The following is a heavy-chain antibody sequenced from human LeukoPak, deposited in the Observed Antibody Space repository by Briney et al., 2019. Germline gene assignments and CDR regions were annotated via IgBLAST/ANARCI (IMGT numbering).Heavy chain of an antibody. V-gene: IGHV3-23*01. J-gene: IGHJ4*02. CDR1: GLTLRSYA. CDR2: ISGSGTTT. CDR3: AKDRGYNYPFSYFDH. D-gene: IGHD5-24*01. Sequence: HTGGSLRLSCAASGLTLRSYAMTWVRQAPGKGLEWVSSISGSGTTTYFADSVKGRFTISRDNSKGSLYLQMNSLRDEDTAIYYCAKDRGYNYPFSYFDHWGQGTLVTVSS.